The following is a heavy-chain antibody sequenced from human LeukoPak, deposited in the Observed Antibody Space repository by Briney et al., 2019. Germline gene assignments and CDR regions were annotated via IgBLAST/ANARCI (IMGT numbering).Heavy chain of an antibody. CDR3: ASGYRGYSGYDYYYYYYYMDV. J-gene: IGHJ6*03. CDR2: IYHSGST. CDR1: GGSISSSSYY. Sequence: SETLSLTCTVSGGSISSSSYYWGWIRQPPGKGLEWIGSIYHSGSTYYNPSLKSRVTISVDTSKNQFSLKLSSVTAADTAVYYCASGYRGYSGYDYYYYYYYMDVWGKGTTVTVSS. D-gene: IGHD5-12*01. V-gene: IGHV4-39*01.